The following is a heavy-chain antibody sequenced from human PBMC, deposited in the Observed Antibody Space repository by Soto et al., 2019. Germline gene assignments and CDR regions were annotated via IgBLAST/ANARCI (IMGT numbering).Heavy chain of an antibody. CDR1: GFPVSTNY. J-gene: IGHJ5*02. CDR3: ARGDGDYGRRLDP. CDR2: IYDGGST. Sequence: QLVESGGGLVQPGGSLRLSCAASGFPVSTNYVSWVRQAPGKGLEWVSIIYDGGSTYYADSVKGRFTISRDNFKNMLYFQMTSLRAEDTAVYYCARGDGDYGRRLDPWGQGTQVTVSS. V-gene: IGHV3-66*01. D-gene: IGHD4-17*01.